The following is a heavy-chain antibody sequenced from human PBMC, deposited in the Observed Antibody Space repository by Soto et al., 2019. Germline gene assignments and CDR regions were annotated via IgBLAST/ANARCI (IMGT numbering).Heavy chain of an antibody. CDR1: GFTFSSYA. D-gene: IGHD1-26*01. V-gene: IGHV3-30-3*01. J-gene: IGHJ4*02. CDR2: ISYDGSNK. Sequence: GGSLRLSCAASGFTFSSYAMHWVRQAPGKGLEWVAVISYDGSNKYYADSVKGRFTISRDNSKNTLYLQMNSLRAEDTAVYYCARGASGSYKLDYWGQGTLVTVSS. CDR3: ARGASGSYKLDY.